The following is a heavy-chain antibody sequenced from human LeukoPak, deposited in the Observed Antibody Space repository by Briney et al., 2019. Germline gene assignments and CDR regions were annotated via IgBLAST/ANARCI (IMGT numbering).Heavy chain of an antibody. CDR1: EFTFSSYG. CDR3: AKDRDYDSSGYWDP. V-gene: IGHV3-23*01. CDR2: ISGSGGST. Sequence: GGSLRLSCAASEFTFSSYGMTWVRQAPGKGLEWVSAISGSGGSTYYADSVKGRFTISRDNSKNTLYLQMNSLRAEDTAVYYCAKDRDYDSSGYWDPWGQGTLVTVSS. D-gene: IGHD3-22*01. J-gene: IGHJ5*02.